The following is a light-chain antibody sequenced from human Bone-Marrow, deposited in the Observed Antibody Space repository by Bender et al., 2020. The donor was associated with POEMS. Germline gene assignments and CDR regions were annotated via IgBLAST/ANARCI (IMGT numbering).Light chain of an antibody. J-gene: IGLJ1*01. CDR2: DVN. Sequence: QSALTQPASVSGSPGQSITISCTGSSSDIGSNNLISWYQQFPGKAPKLIIYDVNNRPSGVSNRFSGSKSGNTASLTVSGLQSDDEADYYCSSFSGTNPYVFGTGTRVSVL. V-gene: IGLV2-14*02. CDR1: SSDIGSNNL. CDR3: SSFSGTNPYV.